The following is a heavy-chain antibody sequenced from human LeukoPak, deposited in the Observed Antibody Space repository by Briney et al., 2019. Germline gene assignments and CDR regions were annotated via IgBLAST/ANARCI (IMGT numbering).Heavy chain of an antibody. CDR2: MNPNSGNT. D-gene: IGHD1-26*01. CDR3: ARGPYSGSYYSSYYFDY. CDR1: GYTFTSYD. Sequence: GASVKVSCKASGYTFTSYDINWVRQATGQGLEWMGWMNPNSGNTGYAQKFQGRVTMTRNTSISTAYMELSSLRSEDTAVYYCARGPYSGSYYSSYYFDYWGQGTLVTVSS. J-gene: IGHJ4*02. V-gene: IGHV1-8*01.